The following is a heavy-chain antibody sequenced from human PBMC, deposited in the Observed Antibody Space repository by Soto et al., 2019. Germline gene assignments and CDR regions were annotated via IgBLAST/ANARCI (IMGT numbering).Heavy chain of an antibody. CDR3: ARAKEYYNGYEPPYSFDY. D-gene: IGHD5-12*01. Sequence: QVQLVHSGAEVKKPGSSVRVSCKTSGGTFRTYAINRVRQAPGQGLEWMGSISPLLGTVKYEQRFQGRVKITADESTSTAYMELSSLRSEDTAVFYCARAKEYYNGYEPPYSFDYWGQGTLVTVSS. CDR1: GGTFRTYA. J-gene: IGHJ4*02. V-gene: IGHV1-69*15. CDR2: ISPLLGTV.